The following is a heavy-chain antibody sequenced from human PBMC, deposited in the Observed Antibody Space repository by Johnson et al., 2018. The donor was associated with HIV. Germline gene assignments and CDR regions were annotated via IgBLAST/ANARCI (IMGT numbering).Heavy chain of an antibody. V-gene: IGHV3-30*04. CDR1: GFTFSSYA. CDR3: TTPSGSYVSSFDAFDI. D-gene: IGHD1-26*01. J-gene: IGHJ3*02. CDR2: ISYDGSNK. Sequence: VQLVESGGGVVQPGRSLRLSCAASGFTFSSYAMHWVRQAPGKGLEWVAVISYDGSNKYQADSVKGRFTISRDNSKNTLYLQMNSLKTEDTAVYYCTTPSGSYVSSFDAFDIWGQGTMVTVSS.